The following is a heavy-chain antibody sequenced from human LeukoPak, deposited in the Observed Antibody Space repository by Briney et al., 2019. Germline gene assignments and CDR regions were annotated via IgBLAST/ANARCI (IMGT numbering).Heavy chain of an antibody. CDR2: IYYSGSS. V-gene: IGHV4-39*01. CDR1: GVSISSSSYY. D-gene: IGHD4-11*01. Sequence: SETLSLTCSVSGVSISSSSYYWGWIRQPPGKALEWIGNIYYSGSSYYNPSLKSRVTLSVDTSKNQFSLKLSSVTAADTAVYYCARLADYSFNYYYYYYMDVWGKGTTVTVSS. CDR3: ARLADYSFNYYYYYYMDV. J-gene: IGHJ6*03.